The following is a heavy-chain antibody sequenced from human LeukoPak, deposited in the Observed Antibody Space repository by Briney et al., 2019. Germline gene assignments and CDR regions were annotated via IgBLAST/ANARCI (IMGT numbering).Heavy chain of an antibody. D-gene: IGHD1-26*01. J-gene: IGHJ3*02. CDR2: IYRGDYDP. V-gene: IGHV5-51*01. Sequence: GESLKIPCKGSGYSFTSYWIGWARQMPGKGLEWMGLIYRGDYDPSYSPAFQGQITISADKSISTAYLQWSSLKASDTAMYYCARQGIVGATLHAFDIWGQGTMVTVSS. CDR1: GYSFTSYW. CDR3: ARQGIVGATLHAFDI.